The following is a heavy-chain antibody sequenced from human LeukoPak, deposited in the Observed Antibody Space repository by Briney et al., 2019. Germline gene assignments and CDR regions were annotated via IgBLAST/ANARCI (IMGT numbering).Heavy chain of an antibody. CDR2: INHSGST. CDR1: GGSFSGYY. Sequence: SETLSLTCAVYGGSFSGYYWSWIRQPPGKGLEWIGEINHSGSTNYNPSLKSRVTISVDTSKNQFSLKLTSVTAADTAVYYCARSTSWSYYYMDVWGKGTTVTVSS. D-gene: IGHD2-2*01. J-gene: IGHJ6*03. CDR3: ARSTSWSYYYMDV. V-gene: IGHV4-34*01.